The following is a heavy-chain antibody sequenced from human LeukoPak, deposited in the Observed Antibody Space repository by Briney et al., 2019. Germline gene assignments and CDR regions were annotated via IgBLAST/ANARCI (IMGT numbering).Heavy chain of an antibody. CDR2: LTQFFRRT. CDR1: GGSFRTYP. J-gene: IGHJ5*02. D-gene: IGHD3-10*01. Sequence: ASVKVSCKASGGSFRTYPTSWVRQAPGQGLEWMGGLTQFFRRTNYTQKFQGRLTITTDESSSTAYMELSDLTSDDTAIYYCATSESGRSWDWFAPWGQGTLVTVSS. CDR3: ATSESGRSWDWFAP. V-gene: IGHV1-69*05.